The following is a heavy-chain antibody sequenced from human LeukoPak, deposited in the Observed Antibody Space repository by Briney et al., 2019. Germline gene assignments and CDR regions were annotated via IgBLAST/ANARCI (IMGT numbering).Heavy chain of an antibody. J-gene: IGHJ3*02. CDR3: ARPGATMDAFET. CDR2: INPSGGST. D-gene: IGHD1-26*01. V-gene: IGHV1-46*04. Sequence: GASVKVSCKASGYTFTGYSMEWVRQAPGQGLEWMGIINPSGGSTSYAQKLQGRVTMTRDTSTSTVYMELSSLRSEDTAVYYCARPGATMDAFETWGQGTMVTVSA. CDR1: GYTFTGYS.